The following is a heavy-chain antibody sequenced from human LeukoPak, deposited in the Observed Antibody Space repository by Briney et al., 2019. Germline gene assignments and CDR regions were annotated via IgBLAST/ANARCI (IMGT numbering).Heavy chain of an antibody. CDR3: ARGSLGYCSSTSCYGGYYYYYMDV. V-gene: IGHV1-69*13. D-gene: IGHD2-2*01. CDR2: IIPIFGTA. CDR1: GGTFSSYA. Sequence: SVKVSCKASGGTFSSYAISWVRQAPGQGFEWMGGIIPIFGTANYAQKFQGRVTTTADESTSTAYMELSSLRSEDTAVYYCARGSLGYCSSTSCYGGYYYYYMDVWGKGTTVTISS. J-gene: IGHJ6*03.